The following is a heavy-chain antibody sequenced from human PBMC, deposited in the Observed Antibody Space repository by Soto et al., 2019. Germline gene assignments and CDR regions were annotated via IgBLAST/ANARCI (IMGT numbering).Heavy chain of an antibody. Sequence: PGGSRKLSCAAPGFPFFSYSMRWVRQAPGEGLGWVSAISGSGGSTYYADSVKGRFTISRDNSKNTLYLQMNSLRAEDTAVYYCANMGYYDFWSGSTVTGSFDYWGQGTLVTVSS. CDR2: ISGSGGST. CDR3: ANMGYYDFWSGSTVTGSFDY. V-gene: IGHV3-23*01. CDR1: GFPFFSYS. D-gene: IGHD3-3*01. J-gene: IGHJ4*02.